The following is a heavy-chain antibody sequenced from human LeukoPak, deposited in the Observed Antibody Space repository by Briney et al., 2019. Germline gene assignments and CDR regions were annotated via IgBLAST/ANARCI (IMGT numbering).Heavy chain of an antibody. Sequence: ASVKVSCKASGYTFTNYYMYWVRQAPGQGLEWMGIINPSGGSTSYAQKFQGRVTMTRDTSTTTVYMELSSLRSEDTAVYYCARGGVAVATLKTIDHWGQGTLVTVSS. D-gene: IGHD6-19*01. CDR1: GYTFTNYY. V-gene: IGHV1-46*01. J-gene: IGHJ4*02. CDR3: ARGGVAVATLKTIDH. CDR2: INPSGGST.